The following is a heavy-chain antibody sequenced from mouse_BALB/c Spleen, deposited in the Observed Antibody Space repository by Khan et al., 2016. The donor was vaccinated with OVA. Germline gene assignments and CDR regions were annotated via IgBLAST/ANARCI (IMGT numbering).Heavy chain of an antibody. V-gene: IGHV2-6-2*01. Sequence: QVQLKESGPDLVAPSQSLSITCTVSGFSLTSYGVHWVRQPPGKGLEWLVVLWSDGITTYNSALKSRLSISKDNSKSQVFLKMNSLQTDDTAMYYCSRHRFGYFDVWGAGTTVTVSS. CDR1: GFSLTSYG. J-gene: IGHJ1*01. CDR3: SRHRFGYFDV. CDR2: LWSDGIT.